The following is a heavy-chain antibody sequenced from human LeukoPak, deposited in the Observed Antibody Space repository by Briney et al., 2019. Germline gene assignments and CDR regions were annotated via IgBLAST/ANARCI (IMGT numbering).Heavy chain of an antibody. CDR2: ISSSSSYI. Sequence: GGSLRLSCAASGFTFSSYSMNWVRQAPGKRLEWVSSISSSSSYIYYADSVKGRFTISRDNAKNSLYLQMNSLRAEDTAVYYCARDRAGYGSGSYSNFDYWGQGTLVTVSS. CDR1: GFTFSSYS. CDR3: ARDRAGYGSGSYSNFDY. J-gene: IGHJ4*02. V-gene: IGHV3-21*01. D-gene: IGHD3-10*01.